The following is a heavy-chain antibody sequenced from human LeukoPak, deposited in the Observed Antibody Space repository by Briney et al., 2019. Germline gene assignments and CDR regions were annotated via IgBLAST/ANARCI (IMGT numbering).Heavy chain of an antibody. CDR3: ARHFGVISKGVYYYYYGLDV. CDR2: VYSGGST. Sequence: PGGSLRLSCAASGFTVSTIYMSWVRQAPGKGLERVSVVYSGGSTYYADSVKGRFTISRDNSKNTLYLQMSSLRAEDTAVYYCARHFGVISKGVYYYYYGLDVWGQGTTVTASS. CDR1: GFTVSTIY. D-gene: IGHD3-3*01. V-gene: IGHV3-66*04. J-gene: IGHJ6*02.